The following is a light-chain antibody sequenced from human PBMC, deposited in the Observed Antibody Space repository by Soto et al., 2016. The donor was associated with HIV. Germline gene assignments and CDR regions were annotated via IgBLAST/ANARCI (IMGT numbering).Light chain of an antibody. CDR2: AAS. V-gene: IGKV1-39*01. J-gene: IGKJ2*01. CDR3: QQYNSYPYT. CDR1: RTITNY. Sequence: DIQMTQSPSSLSASVGDRVTITCRASRTITNYLNWYQQKPGKAPKLLIYAASSLQSGVPSKFNGSGSGTDFTLTISSLQPDDFATYYCQQYNSYPYTFGQGTKLEIK.